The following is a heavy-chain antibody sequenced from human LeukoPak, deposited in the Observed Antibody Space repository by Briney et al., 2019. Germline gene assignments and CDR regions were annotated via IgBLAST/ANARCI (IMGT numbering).Heavy chain of an antibody. D-gene: IGHD6-13*01. CDR3: ARDLIAAAAQGGY. CDR2: ISYDGSNK. CDR1: GFTFSSYA. Sequence: GVSLRLSCAASGFTFSSYAMHWVRQAPGKGLEWVAVISYDGSNKYYADSVKGRFTISRDNSKNTLYLQMNSLRAEDTAVYYCARDLIAAAAQGGYWGQGTLVTVSS. V-gene: IGHV3-30-3*01. J-gene: IGHJ4*02.